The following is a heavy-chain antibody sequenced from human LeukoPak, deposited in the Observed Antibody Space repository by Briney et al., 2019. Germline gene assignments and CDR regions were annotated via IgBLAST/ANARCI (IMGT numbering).Heavy chain of an antibody. Sequence: ASVKVSCKASGYTFTSYGISWVRQAPGQGLEWMGWISAYNGNTNYAQKLQGRVTMTTDTSTSTAYMELRSLRSDDTAVYYCARGPSSLLWFGELYAFDIWGQGTMVTVSS. CDR3: ARGPSSLLWFGELYAFDI. D-gene: IGHD3-10*01. J-gene: IGHJ3*02. CDR1: GYTFTSYG. V-gene: IGHV1-18*01. CDR2: ISAYNGNT.